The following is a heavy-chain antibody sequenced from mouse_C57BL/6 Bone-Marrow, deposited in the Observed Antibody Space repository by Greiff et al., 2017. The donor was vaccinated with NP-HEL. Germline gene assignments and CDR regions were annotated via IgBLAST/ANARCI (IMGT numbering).Heavy chain of an antibody. J-gene: IGHJ2*01. CDR3: AKQGDYDSYYFDY. V-gene: IGHV5-6*01. CDR2: ISSGGSYT. D-gene: IGHD2-4*01. Sequence: EVQLQESGGDLVKPGGSLKLSCAASGFTFSSYGMSWVRQTPDKRLEWVATISSGGSYTYYPDSVQGRFTISRDNAKNTLYLQMSSLKSEDTAMYYCAKQGDYDSYYFDYWGQGTTLTVSS. CDR1: GFTFSSYG.